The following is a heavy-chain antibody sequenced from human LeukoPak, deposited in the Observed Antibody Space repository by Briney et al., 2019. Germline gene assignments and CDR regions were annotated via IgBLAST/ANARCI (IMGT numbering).Heavy chain of an antibody. Sequence: ASVKVSCKASGYTFTGYCMHWVRQAPGRGLEWMGWINPNSGGTNYAQKFQGRVTMTRDTSISTAYMGLSRLRSDDTAVYYCARALKSSITNYWGQGTLVTVSS. J-gene: IGHJ4*02. CDR1: GYTFTGYC. CDR2: INPNSGGT. D-gene: IGHD2-21*01. V-gene: IGHV1-2*02. CDR3: ARALKSSITNY.